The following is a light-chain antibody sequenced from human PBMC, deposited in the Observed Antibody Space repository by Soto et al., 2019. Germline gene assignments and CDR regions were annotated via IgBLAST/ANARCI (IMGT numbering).Light chain of an antibody. CDR1: SSDVGSYNL. Sequence: QSVLTQPASVSGSPGQSITISCTGTSSDVGSYNLVSWYQQHPGKAPKFMIYEGSKRPSGVSNRFSGSKSGNTASLTISGLQAEDEADYYCCSYAGSSTVFGGGTQLTVL. V-gene: IGLV2-23*01. CDR2: EGS. J-gene: IGLJ2*01. CDR3: CSYAGSSTV.